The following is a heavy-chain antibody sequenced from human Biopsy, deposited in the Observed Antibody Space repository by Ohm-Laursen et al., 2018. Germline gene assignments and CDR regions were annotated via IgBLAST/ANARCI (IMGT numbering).Heavy chain of an antibody. Sequence: SQTLSLTCVVYGESFNGYYWSWIRQTPGKGLEWIGEINHSGRTNYNPSLKSRVTISVDTSKNQFSLKVRSLTAADTAVYYCVRGVDYYDPYHYYALDVWGQGTTVTVSS. V-gene: IGHV4-34*01. CDR3: VRGVDYYDPYHYYALDV. D-gene: IGHD3-22*01. CDR1: GESFNGYY. J-gene: IGHJ6*02. CDR2: INHSGRT.